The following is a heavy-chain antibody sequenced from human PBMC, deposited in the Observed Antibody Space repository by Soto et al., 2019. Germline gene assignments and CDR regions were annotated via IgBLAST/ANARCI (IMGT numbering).Heavy chain of an antibody. V-gene: IGHV1-18*04. CDR3: ARAGKYYYGSGSPYYYGMDV. D-gene: IGHD3-10*01. CDR1: GYTFTSYG. J-gene: IGHJ6*02. Sequence: QVQLVQSGAEVKKPGASVKVSCKASGYTFTSYGVSWVRQAPGQGLAWMGWISGYNGNTNYAQKLQGRGTMTTDTSTSTAYMELRSLRSDDTAVYYCARAGKYYYGSGSPYYYGMDVWGQGIKVTVSS. CDR2: ISGYNGNT.